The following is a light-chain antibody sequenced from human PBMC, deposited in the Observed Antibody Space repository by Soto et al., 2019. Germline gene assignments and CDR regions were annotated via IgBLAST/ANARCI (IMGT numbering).Light chain of an antibody. Sequence: QSVLTQPPSVSAAPGQKVTISCSGSSPNIGNNYVSWYQHLPGTVPKLLIYDNNKRPSGIPDRFSGSKSDTSATLAITGLQTGDEADYYCATWDNSLNAAVFGPGTKLTVL. J-gene: IGLJ1*01. CDR2: DNN. V-gene: IGLV1-51*01. CDR3: ATWDNSLNAAV. CDR1: SPNIGNNY.